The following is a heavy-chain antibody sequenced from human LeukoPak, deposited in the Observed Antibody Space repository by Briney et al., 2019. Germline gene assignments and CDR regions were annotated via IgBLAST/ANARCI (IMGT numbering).Heavy chain of an antibody. V-gene: IGHV3-74*01. Sequence: GGSLRLSCAASGFTFSNYGMSWVRQAPGKGLVWVSRIDRDGSRINYADSVKGRFTISRDNGKNTLFLQMNSLRAEDAAVYYCVRGNDYGGPHYWGQGTLVTVSS. D-gene: IGHD4-23*01. CDR3: VRGNDYGGPHY. CDR2: IDRDGSRI. CDR1: GFTFSNYG. J-gene: IGHJ4*02.